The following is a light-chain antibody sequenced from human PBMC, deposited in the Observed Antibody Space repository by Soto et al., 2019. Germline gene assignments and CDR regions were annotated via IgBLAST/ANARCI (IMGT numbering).Light chain of an antibody. CDR2: GAS. J-gene: IGKJ4*01. CDR1: QSVSSN. V-gene: IGKV3-15*01. Sequence: EIVMTQSPATLSVSPGERATLSCRASQSVSSNLAWYQQKPGQAPRLLIYGASTRATGIPVRFSGSGSGTEFTLTISSLQSEDFAVYYCQQYNNWLALTFGGGTKVDI. CDR3: QQYNNWLALT.